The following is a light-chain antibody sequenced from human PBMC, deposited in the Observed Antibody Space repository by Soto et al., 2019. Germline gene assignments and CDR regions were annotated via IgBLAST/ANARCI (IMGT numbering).Light chain of an antibody. V-gene: IGKV1-5*03. J-gene: IGKJ1*01. CDR1: QSISTW. CDR3: QQYSCSSAT. CDR2: KAS. Sequence: DIQMTQSPSTLSTSVGDRVTITCRASQSISTWLAWYQQKPGKAPKLLIYKASSLESGVPSRFSGSGSGTEFTLTVSSLQPDDFATYYCQQYSCSSATFGQGTKVEIK.